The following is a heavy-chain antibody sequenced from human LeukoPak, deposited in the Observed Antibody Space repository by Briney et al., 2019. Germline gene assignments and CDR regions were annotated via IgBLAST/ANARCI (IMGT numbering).Heavy chain of an antibody. CDR1: GFTFSSYA. V-gene: IGHV3-64D*09. D-gene: IGHD4-23*01. CDR2: ISSDGGKT. Sequence: GGSLRLSCSASGFTFSSYAMHWVRQAPGKGLEYVSSISSDGGKTYYANSVKGRFTISRDNSKNTLNLQMSGLRAEDTAVYYCVKDRWVDYWGQGTLGTVSS. CDR3: VKDRWVDY. J-gene: IGHJ4*02.